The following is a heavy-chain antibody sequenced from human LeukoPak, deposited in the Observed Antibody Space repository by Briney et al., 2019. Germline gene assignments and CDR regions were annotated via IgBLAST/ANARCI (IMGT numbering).Heavy chain of an antibody. J-gene: IGHJ1*01. CDR3: AKDKGSSRRNANFHH. CDR2: ISYDGSNK. V-gene: IGHV3-30*18. CDR1: GFTFSSYG. D-gene: IGHD6-13*01. Sequence: GGSLRLSCAASGFTFSSYGMHWVRQAPGKGLEWVAVISYDGSNKYYADSVKGRFTISRDNSKNTLYLQMNSLRAEDTALYYCAKDKGSSRRNANFHHWGQGTLVTVSS.